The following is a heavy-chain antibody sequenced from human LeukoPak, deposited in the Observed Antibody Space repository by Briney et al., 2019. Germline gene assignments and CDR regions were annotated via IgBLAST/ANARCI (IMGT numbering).Heavy chain of an antibody. V-gene: IGHV1-24*01. Sequence: EASVKVSCKVSGYTLTELSMHWVRQAPGKGLEWMGGFDPEDGETIYAQKFQGRVTMTEDTSTDTAYMELSSLRSEDTAVYYCATSLKRITMIVVVRPSGYFDYWGQGTLVTVSS. CDR3: ATSLKRITMIVVVRPSGYFDY. CDR1: GYTLTELS. CDR2: FDPEDGET. D-gene: IGHD3-22*01. J-gene: IGHJ4*02.